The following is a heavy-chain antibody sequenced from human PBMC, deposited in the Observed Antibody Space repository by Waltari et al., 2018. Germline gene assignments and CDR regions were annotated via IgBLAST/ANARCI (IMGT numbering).Heavy chain of an antibody. Sequence: EVQLVEFGGNLIKPGGSLRLSCTASGFTVRSTFIRWVRQAPGKGLELVSIIYSGGNTYYAGSVKGRFTISRDNYKNMVYLEMNSLRAEDTAVYYCAKQSPSYTRGWYPLESWGPGTLVTVSP. CDR1: GFTVRSTF. J-gene: IGHJ4*02. D-gene: IGHD6-19*01. V-gene: IGHV3-53*01. CDR3: AKQSPSYTRGWYPLES. CDR2: IYSGGNT.